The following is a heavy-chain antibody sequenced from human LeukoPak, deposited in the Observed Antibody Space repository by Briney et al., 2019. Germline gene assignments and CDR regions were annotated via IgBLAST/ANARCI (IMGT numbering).Heavy chain of an antibody. CDR3: AREKDYGDSRGLDP. J-gene: IGHJ5*02. V-gene: IGHV4-4*07. Sequence: PSETLSLTCTASGGSISSCYWSWIRQPAGKGLEWIGRINTSGNTNYNPSLKSRVTMSVDTTKNQVSLKLSSVTAADTAVYYCAREKDYGDSRGLDPWGQGTLVTVSS. CDR2: INTSGNT. CDR1: GGSISSCY. D-gene: IGHD4-17*01.